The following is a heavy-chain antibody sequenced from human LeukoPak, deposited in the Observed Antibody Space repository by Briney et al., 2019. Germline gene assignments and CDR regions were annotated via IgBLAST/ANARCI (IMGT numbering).Heavy chain of an antibody. CDR1: GFTFGSYA. J-gene: IGHJ4*02. D-gene: IGHD6-13*01. V-gene: IGHV3-23*01. CDR3: AKTRPLDSSSWSHGDY. Sequence: GGSLRLSCAASGFTFGSYAMSWVRQAPGKGLEWVSAISGSGDSTYYGDSVKGRFTISRDNSKNTLYLQMNSLRAEDTGVYYCAKTRPLDSSSWSHGDYWGQGTLVTVSS. CDR2: ISGSGDST.